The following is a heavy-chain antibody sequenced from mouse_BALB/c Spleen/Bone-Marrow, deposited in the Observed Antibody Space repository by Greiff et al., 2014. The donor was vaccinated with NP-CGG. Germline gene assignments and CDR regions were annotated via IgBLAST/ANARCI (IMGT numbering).Heavy chain of an antibody. D-gene: IGHD3-1*01. V-gene: IGHV1S22*01. J-gene: IGHJ4*01. CDR3: TRSGYVMDY. CDR1: GYTFTSYW. CDR2: IYPGTGSI. Sequence: LMESGSELVRPGVSVKLSCKASGYTFTSYWMHWVKQRPGQGLEWLGNIYPGTGSINYDEKFKSKATLTVDTSSSTAYMQLSSLTSEDSAVYCCTRSGYVMDYWGQGTSVTVPS.